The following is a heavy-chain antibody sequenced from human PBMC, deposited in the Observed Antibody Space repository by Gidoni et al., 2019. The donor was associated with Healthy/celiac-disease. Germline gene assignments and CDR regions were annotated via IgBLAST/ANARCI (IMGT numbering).Heavy chain of an antibody. CDR2: IYPGDSDT. J-gene: IGHJ3*02. Sequence: EVQLVQSAAAVKKPGASLTISCKGSGYSFTSYWIGWVRQMPGKGLEWMGIIYPGDSDTRYSPSFQGQVTISADKSISTAYLQWSSLKASDTAMYYCAREMATIGKAFDIWGQGTMVTVSS. CDR1: GYSFTSYW. V-gene: IGHV5-51*01. D-gene: IGHD5-12*01. CDR3: AREMATIGKAFDI.